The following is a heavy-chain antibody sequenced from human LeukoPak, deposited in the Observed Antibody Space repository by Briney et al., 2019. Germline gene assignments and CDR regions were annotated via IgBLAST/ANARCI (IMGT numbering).Heavy chain of an antibody. CDR3: ARNYGDYVDY. J-gene: IGHJ4*02. CDR1: GGSISRYY. CDR2: IYYSGST. D-gene: IGHD4-17*01. V-gene: IGHV4-59*01. Sequence: SETLSLTCTVSGGSISRYYWSWIRQPPGKGLEWIGYIYYSGSTNHNPSLKSRVTISVDTSKNQFPLKMSSVTAADTAVYYCARNYGDYVDYWGQGTLVTVSS.